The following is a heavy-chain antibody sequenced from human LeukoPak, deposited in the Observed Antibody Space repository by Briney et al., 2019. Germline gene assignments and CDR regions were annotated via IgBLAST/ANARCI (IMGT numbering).Heavy chain of an antibody. Sequence: GGSLRLSCAASGFTFSSYSMNWVRQAPGKGLEWVSYISSSSSTIYYADSVKGRFTISRDNAKNSLYLQMNSLRDEDTAVYYCARDSVVYCGGDCYHKYFQHWGQGTLVTVSS. V-gene: IGHV3-48*02. CDR1: GFTFSSYS. J-gene: IGHJ1*01. CDR3: ARDSVVYCGGDCYHKYFQH. D-gene: IGHD2-21*02. CDR2: ISSSSSTI.